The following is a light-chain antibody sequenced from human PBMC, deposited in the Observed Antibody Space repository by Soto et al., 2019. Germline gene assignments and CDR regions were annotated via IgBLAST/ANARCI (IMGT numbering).Light chain of an antibody. CDR3: TSYTSTTTLV. Sequence: QSVLTQPASVSGSPGQSITISCTGTSNDIGANNYVSWYQHHPGKAPKILIYEAANRPSGVSHRFSGSKSGNTASLTISGLQAEDEDYYCCTSYTSTTTLVFGGGTKLTVL. V-gene: IGLV2-14*01. CDR1: SNDIGANNY. J-gene: IGLJ2*01. CDR2: EAA.